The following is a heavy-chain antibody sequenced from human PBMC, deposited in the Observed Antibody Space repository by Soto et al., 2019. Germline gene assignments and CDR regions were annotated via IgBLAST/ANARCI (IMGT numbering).Heavy chain of an antibody. CDR2: IYYSGKT. CDR3: AKNRPCTDLGDY. J-gene: IGHJ4*02. Sequence: SATLSLTCTLSGASITSTTYFWAWIRQAPGKGLEWLGSIYYSGKTHYKPSLKTGVAISVDGSKAQFCLQISSVTAADTAVHYCAKNRPCTDLGDYWRQLPMVTVPS. CDR1: GASITSTTYF. V-gene: IGHV4-39*01.